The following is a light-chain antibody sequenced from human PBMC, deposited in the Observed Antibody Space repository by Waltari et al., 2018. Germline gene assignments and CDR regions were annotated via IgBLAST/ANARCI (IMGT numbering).Light chain of an antibody. CDR3: MQGTRWPRT. CDR1: QSLVHSDGKTY. J-gene: IGKJ2*01. V-gene: IGKV2-30*02. Sequence: DVVMTQSPLSLPVIFGQPASISCRSSQSLVHSDGKTYLNWIQQRPGQSPRRLIYKVSNRDPGVPDRFSASGAGTDFTRKISRVEAEDVGVYYCMQGTRWPRTFGQGTKLEI. CDR2: KVS.